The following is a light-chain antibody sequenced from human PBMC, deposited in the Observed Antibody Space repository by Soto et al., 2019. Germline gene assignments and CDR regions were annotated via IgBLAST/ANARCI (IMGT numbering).Light chain of an antibody. J-gene: IGKJ3*01. CDR2: LAT. V-gene: IGKV1-9*01. Sequence: DIQLTQSPSLLSASIGDRVTITCRASQDISRYLAWYQQKLGTAPRLLISLATTLQGGVPSRFSGSGSGTEFTLTIRSLQPEDIATYYCQQLDLYPITFGPGTAVEIK. CDR1: QDISRY. CDR3: QQLDLYPIT.